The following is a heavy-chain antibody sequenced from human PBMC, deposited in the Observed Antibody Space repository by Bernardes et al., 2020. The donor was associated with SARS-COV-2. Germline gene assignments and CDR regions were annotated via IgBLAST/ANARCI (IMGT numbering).Heavy chain of an antibody. CDR2: ISSDGGRT. V-gene: IGHV3-64*02. Sequence: GGSLRLSCVVSGFTFSNYYMHWVRQAPGKGLEYVSVISSDGGRTYYADSVKGRFTISRDNSKNTLSLQMGGLRPEDTAMYYCARLIGYYTNSGYGYWGQGTLVTVSS. D-gene: IGHD3-22*01. CDR3: ARLIGYYTNSGYGY. CDR1: GFTFSNYY. J-gene: IGHJ4*02.